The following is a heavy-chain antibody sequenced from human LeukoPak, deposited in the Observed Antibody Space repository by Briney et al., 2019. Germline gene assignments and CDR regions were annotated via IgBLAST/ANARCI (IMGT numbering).Heavy chain of an antibody. CDR2: ISGSGGST. V-gene: IGHV3-23*01. J-gene: IGHJ6*02. Sequence: HPGGSLRLSCAASGFTFSSYAMSWVRQAPGKGLEWVSAISGSGGSTYYADSVKGRFTISRDNSKNTLYLQMNSLRAEDTAVYYRAKDNYSGYSGEHGMDVWGQGTTVTVSS. CDR1: GFTFSSYA. D-gene: IGHD5-18*01. CDR3: AKDNYSGYSGEHGMDV.